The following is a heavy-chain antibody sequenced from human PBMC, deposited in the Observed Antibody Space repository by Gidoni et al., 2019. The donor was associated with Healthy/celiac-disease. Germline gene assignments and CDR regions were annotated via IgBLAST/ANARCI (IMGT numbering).Heavy chain of an antibody. V-gene: IGHV3-9*01. Sequence: EVQLVESGGGLVQPGRSLRLACAASGFTFADYAMHWVRQAPGKGLEWVSGISWNSGSIGYADSVKGRFTISRDNAKNSLYLQMNSLRAEDTALYYCAKDMGGYSSGWYYFDYWGQGTLVTVSS. CDR3: AKDMGGYSSGWYYFDY. J-gene: IGHJ4*02. D-gene: IGHD6-19*01. CDR1: GFTFADYA. CDR2: ISWNSGSI.